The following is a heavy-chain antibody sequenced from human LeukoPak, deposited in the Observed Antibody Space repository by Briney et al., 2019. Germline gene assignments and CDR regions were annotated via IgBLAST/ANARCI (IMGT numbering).Heavy chain of an antibody. CDR3: ARGRDDDYYYYYMDV. V-gene: IGHV3-13*01. CDR2: IGTAGDT. CDR1: GFTFSSYD. D-gene: IGHD1-1*01. Sequence: GGSLRLSCAASGFTFSSYDMHWVRQATGKGLEWVSAIGTAGDTYYPGSVKGRFTISRENAKNSLYLQMNSLRAGDTAVYYCARGRDDDYYYYYMDVWGKGTTVTISS. J-gene: IGHJ6*03.